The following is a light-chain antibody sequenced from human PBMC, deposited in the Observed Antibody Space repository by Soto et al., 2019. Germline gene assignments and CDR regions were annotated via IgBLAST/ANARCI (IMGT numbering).Light chain of an antibody. V-gene: IGKV3-20*01. Sequence: ENVLTQSPGTLSLSPGERATLSFRASQSVSSSYLAWYQQKPGQAPRLLIYGASSRATGIPDRFSGSGSGTDFTLTISRLEPEDFAVYYCQQYDSSPKTFGQGTNVDI. CDR1: QSVSSSY. CDR2: GAS. J-gene: IGKJ1*01. CDR3: QQYDSSPKT.